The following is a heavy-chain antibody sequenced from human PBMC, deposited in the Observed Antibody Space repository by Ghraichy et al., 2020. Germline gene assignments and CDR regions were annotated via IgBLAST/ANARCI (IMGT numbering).Heavy chain of an antibody. J-gene: IGHJ4*02. D-gene: IGHD2-15*01. Sequence: GGSLRLSCAASGFTFSSYAMNWVRQAPGKGLEWVSAVSGSGGSTYYADSVKGRFTISRDNSKNTLYVQMNSLRAEDTAVYYCARDLGYCSAGSCYGFDFWGQGSLVTVSS. CDR3: ARDLGYCSAGSCYGFDF. V-gene: IGHV3-23*01. CDR1: GFTFSSYA. CDR2: VSGSGGST.